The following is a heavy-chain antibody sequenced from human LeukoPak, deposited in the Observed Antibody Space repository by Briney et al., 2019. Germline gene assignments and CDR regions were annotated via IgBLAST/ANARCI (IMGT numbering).Heavy chain of an antibody. CDR3: SRWGIYTTGVGYHYYYMDV. Sequence: SETLSLTCTVSGGSITSYYWSWIRQPPGKGLEWIGYIHSSGSTSYNPSLKSRVTISVDTSKNQFSLKLSSVTAADTAVYFCSRWGIYTTGVGYHYYYMDVWGKGTTVTVSS. J-gene: IGHJ6*03. CDR2: IHSSGST. CDR1: GGSITSYY. V-gene: IGHV4-4*09. D-gene: IGHD1-1*01.